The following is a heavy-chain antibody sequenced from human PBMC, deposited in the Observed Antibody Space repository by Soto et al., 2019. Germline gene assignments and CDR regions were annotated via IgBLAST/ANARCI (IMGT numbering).Heavy chain of an antibody. CDR1: GYAFTSYG. V-gene: IGHV1-18*01. J-gene: IGHJ5*02. D-gene: IGHD3-3*01. CDR2: ISAYNGNT. CDR3: ARTPYDFWSGSLRWWFEA. Sequence: ASVKVSCKASGYAFTSYGISWVRQAPGQGLEWMGWISAYNGNTNYAQKLQGRVTMTTDTSTSTAYMELRSLRSDDTAVYYCARTPYDFWSGSLRWWFEAWGQGTLVTVSS.